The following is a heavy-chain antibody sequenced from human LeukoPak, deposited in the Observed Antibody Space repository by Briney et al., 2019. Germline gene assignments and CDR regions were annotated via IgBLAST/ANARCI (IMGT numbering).Heavy chain of an antibody. D-gene: IGHD6-6*01. Sequence: ASVRVSCTPSVYTFTDYYMHWVRQAPGQGLEWMGWINPNSGGTNYAQKFQGRVTMTRDTSISTAYMELSRLRSDDTAVYYCAREGIAARPYYFDYWGQGTLVTVSS. CDR2: INPNSGGT. CDR3: AREGIAARPYYFDY. CDR1: VYTFTDYY. V-gene: IGHV1-2*02. J-gene: IGHJ4*02.